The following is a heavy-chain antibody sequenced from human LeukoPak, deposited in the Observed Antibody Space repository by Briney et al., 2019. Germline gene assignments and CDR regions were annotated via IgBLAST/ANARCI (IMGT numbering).Heavy chain of an antibody. Sequence: PGGSLRLSCAASGFTFSRYAMSWVRQAPGKGLEWVSGISGGGGSTYYADSVKGRFTISRDNSKSTLYLQKNSLGAEDTAKYDVANGRIGELTRCANWGQGTMVTVSS. CDR2: ISGGGGST. CDR1: GFTFSRYA. D-gene: IGHD3-3*01. CDR3: ANGRIGELTRCAN. V-gene: IGHV3-23*01. J-gene: IGHJ4*02.